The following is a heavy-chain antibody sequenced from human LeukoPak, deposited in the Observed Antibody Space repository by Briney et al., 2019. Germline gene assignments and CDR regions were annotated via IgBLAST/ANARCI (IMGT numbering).Heavy chain of an antibody. Sequence: SETLSLTCTVSGGSMIDYFWTWIRQAPGKELEWIGYISNSGTTDYNPSLKSRVTMSVDTSKNEFSLKLTSVTAADTAMCYCARVVRGAVTSNYFDPWGQGTLVTVSS. CDR3: ARVVRGAVTSNYFDP. CDR2: ISNSGTT. V-gene: IGHV4-59*01. CDR1: GGSMIDYF. D-gene: IGHD4-17*01. J-gene: IGHJ5*02.